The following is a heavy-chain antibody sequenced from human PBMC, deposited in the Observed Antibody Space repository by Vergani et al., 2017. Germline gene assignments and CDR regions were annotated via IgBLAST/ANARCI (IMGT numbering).Heavy chain of an antibody. D-gene: IGHD2-2*01. V-gene: IGHV4-59*01. CDR1: GGSMSGYY. CDR3: ARDSRYFSSTSCYVGRDWFDP. Sequence: QVRLQESGPGLVKPSETLSLTCSASGGSMSGYYWSWIRQPPGKELEWIGYMYHSGSTNYNPSLETRVTISGYTSKNQFSLKLNSVTAADTAVYYCARDSRYFSSTSCYVGRDWFDPWGQGTLVTVSS. J-gene: IGHJ5*02. CDR2: MYHSGST.